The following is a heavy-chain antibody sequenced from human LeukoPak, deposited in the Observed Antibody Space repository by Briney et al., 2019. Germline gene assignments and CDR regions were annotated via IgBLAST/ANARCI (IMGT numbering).Heavy chain of an antibody. J-gene: IGHJ4*02. CDR2: INWNGGST. D-gene: IGHD2-2*01. Sequence: GGSLRLSCAASGFTFDDHGMSWVRQAPGKGLEWVSGINWNGGSTGYADSVKGRFTISRDNAKNSLYLQMNSLRAEDTALYYCARETGYQLLSALDYWGQGTLVTVSS. CDR1: GFTFDDHG. V-gene: IGHV3-20*04. CDR3: ARETGYQLLSALDY.